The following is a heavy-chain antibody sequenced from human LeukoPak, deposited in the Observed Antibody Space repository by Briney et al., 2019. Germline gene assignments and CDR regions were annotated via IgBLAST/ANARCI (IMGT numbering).Heavy chain of an antibody. J-gene: IGHJ5*02. Sequence: PSETLSLTCAVYGGSFSGYYWSWIRQPPGKGLEWIGEINHSGSTNYNPSLKSRVTISVDTSKNQFSLKLSSVTAADTAVYYCARRPDYSGSWYSGRQAWFDPWGQGTLVTVSS. CDR3: ARRPDYSGSWYSGRQAWFDP. CDR1: GGSFSGYY. V-gene: IGHV4-34*01. CDR2: INHSGST. D-gene: IGHD6-13*01.